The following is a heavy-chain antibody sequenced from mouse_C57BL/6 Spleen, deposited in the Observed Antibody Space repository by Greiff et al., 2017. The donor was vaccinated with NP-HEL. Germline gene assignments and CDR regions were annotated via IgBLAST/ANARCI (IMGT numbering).Heavy chain of an antibody. D-gene: IGHD1-1*01. J-gene: IGHJ1*03. CDR2: INPNNGGT. V-gene: IGHV1-22*01. CDR1: GYTFTDYN. Sequence: VQLQQSGPELVKPGASVKMSCKASGYTFTDYNMHWVKQSHGKSLEWIGYINPNNGGTSYNPKFKGKATLTVNKSSSTAYMELRSLTSEDSAVYYCARSLYGSRPWYFDVWGTGTTVTVSS. CDR3: ARSLYGSRPWYFDV.